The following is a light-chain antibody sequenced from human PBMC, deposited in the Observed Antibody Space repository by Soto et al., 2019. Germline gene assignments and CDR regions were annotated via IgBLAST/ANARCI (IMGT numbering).Light chain of an antibody. CDR3: TSYTTSSTGV. Sequence: QSALTQPASVSGSPGQSITISCTGTSSDVGAYNQVSWYQQEPGKAPKLMIYEVSNRPSGVSNRFSGSKSGNTASLTISGLQAEDEADYYCTSYTTSSTGVFGGGTKLTVL. V-gene: IGLV2-14*01. J-gene: IGLJ3*02. CDR2: EVS. CDR1: SSDVGAYNQ.